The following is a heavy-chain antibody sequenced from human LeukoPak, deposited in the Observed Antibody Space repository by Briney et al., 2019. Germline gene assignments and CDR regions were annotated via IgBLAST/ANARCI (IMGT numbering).Heavy chain of an antibody. CDR1: GFTFSSYA. CDR2: ISYDGSNK. CDR3: ARGVVVPAATAADWYFDL. Sequence: GSLRLSCAASGFTFSSYAMHWVRQAPGKGLEWVAVISYDGSNKYYADSVKGRFTISRDNSKNTLYLQMNSLRAEDTAVYYCARGVVVPAATAADWYFDLWGRGTLVTVSS. D-gene: IGHD2-2*01. V-gene: IGHV3-30-3*01. J-gene: IGHJ2*01.